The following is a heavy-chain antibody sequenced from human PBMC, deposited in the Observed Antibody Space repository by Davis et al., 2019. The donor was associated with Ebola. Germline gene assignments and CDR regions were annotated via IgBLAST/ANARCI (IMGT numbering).Heavy chain of an antibody. J-gene: IGHJ4*01. CDR2: IRSKANSYAT. CDR1: GFTFSGSV. CDR3: TITVYYFDY. V-gene: IGHV3-73*01. Sequence: GESLKISCAASGFTFSGSVMHWVRQASGKGLEWVGRIRSKANSYATAYAASVKGRFTISRDDSKNTAYLQMNSLKTEDTAVYYCTITVYYFDYWGQGTLVTVSS.